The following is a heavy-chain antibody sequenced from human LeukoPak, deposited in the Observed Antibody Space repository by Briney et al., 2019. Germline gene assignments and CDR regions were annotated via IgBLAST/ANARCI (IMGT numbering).Heavy chain of an antibody. J-gene: IGHJ4*02. CDR3: AKVAPIAVAGHSFDY. D-gene: IGHD6-13*01. CDR2: ISNDGSII. CDR1: GFSFSSYG. Sequence: GRSLRLSCAASGFSFSSYGMHWVRQAPGKGLEWVAVISNDGSIIKYGDSVKGRFTISRDNAKSTLFLHMNSLRVEDTAVYYCAKVAPIAVAGHSFDYWGQGTLVTVAS. V-gene: IGHV3-30*18.